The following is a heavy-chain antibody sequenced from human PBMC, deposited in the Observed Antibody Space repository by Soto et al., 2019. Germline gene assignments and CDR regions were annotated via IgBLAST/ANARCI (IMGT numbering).Heavy chain of an antibody. J-gene: IGHJ1*01. CDR3: ARGRTVSSIGPLLV. D-gene: IGHD1-1*01. V-gene: IGHV1-18*01. Sequence: QIQLVQSGAEVKKPGASVKVSCKASGYNFFDYGVSWVRQAPGQGLEWMGWVNPKSGKTDYARKVQGRVTMTTDISTSTAYMELRGLISDDTGVYYCARGRTVSSIGPLLVWGQGTLVSVSS. CDR2: VNPKSGKT. CDR1: GYNFFDYG.